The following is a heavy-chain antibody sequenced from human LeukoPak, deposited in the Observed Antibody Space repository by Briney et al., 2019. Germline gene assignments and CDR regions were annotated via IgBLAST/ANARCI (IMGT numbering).Heavy chain of an antibody. J-gene: IGHJ3*02. D-gene: IGHD1-26*01. CDR1: GFTVSSNY. Sequence: GGSLRLSCAASGFTVSSNYMSWVRQAPRKGLEWVSVIYSGGSTYYADSVKGRFTISRDNSKNTLYLQMNSLRAEDTAVYYCARDGGIVGATIDAFDIWGQGTMVTVSS. CDR3: ARDGGIVGATIDAFDI. CDR2: IYSGGST. V-gene: IGHV3-53*01.